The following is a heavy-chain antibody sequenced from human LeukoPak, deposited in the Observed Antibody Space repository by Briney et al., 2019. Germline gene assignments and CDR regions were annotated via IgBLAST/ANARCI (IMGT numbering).Heavy chain of an antibody. CDR3: AALSIRYFDWLCPYMDV. Sequence: ASVKVSCKASGYTFTSYYMHWVRHAPGQGLEWMGIINPSGGSTSYAQKFQGRVTMTRDMSTSTVYMELSSQRSEDTAVYYCAALSIRYFDWLCPYMDVWGKGTTVAISS. CDR1: GYTFTSYY. D-gene: IGHD3-9*01. J-gene: IGHJ6*03. CDR2: INPSGGST. V-gene: IGHV1-46*01.